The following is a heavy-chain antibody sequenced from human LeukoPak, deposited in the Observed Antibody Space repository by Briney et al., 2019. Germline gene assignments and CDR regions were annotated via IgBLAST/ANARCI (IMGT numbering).Heavy chain of an antibody. CDR1: GYTFTSYD. D-gene: IGHD2-2*01. J-gene: IGHJ5*02. Sequence: ASVKVSCKASGYTFTSYDINWVRQATGQGLEWMGWMNTNSGDTGHAQKFQGRLTMTRDTSTNTAYMELSSLRSEDTAVYYCARGGDIAVVPAAMVGPWGQGTLVTVSS. CDR2: MNTNSGDT. CDR3: ARGGDIAVVPAAMVGP. V-gene: IGHV1-8*01.